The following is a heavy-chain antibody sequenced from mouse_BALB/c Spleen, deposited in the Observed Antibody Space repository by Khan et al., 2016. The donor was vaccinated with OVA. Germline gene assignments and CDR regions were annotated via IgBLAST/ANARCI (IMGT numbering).Heavy chain of an antibody. V-gene: IGHV1-77*01. Sequence: QVQLQQSGAELARPGASVKLSCKASGYPFTDYYINWVKQRTGQGREWMGEISPGSGDIYYKERFKGKATLTADKYSRTAYMQLSSLTSEASAVSTCARGACVAAAVASRGHAALVAASA. D-gene: IGHD6-1*01. CDR2: ISPGSGDI. CDR1: GYPFTDYY. CDR3: ARGACVAAAVAS. J-gene: IGHJ3*01.